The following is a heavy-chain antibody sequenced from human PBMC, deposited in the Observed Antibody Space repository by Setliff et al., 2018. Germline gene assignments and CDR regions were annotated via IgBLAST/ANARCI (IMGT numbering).Heavy chain of an antibody. D-gene: IGHD3-10*01. CDR1: GFTFSDYY. Sequence: GGSLRLSCAASGFTFSDYYMTWIRQAPGKGLEWVSYISRGGNTIYYADSVKGRFTISRDNAKNSLYLQMNSLRAEDTAVYYCARRPPNGFGEFGNAFDIWGQGTMVTVSS. CDR2: ISRGGNTI. J-gene: IGHJ3*02. CDR3: ARRPPNGFGEFGNAFDI. V-gene: IGHV3-11*04.